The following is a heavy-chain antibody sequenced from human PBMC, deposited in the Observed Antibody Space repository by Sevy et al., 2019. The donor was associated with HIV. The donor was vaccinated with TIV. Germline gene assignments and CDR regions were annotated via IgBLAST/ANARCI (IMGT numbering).Heavy chain of an antibody. Sequence: GGSRRLSCIGSGFSFSYYGIHWVRQSPGKGLDWVALISHDGINEYYADSVKGRFTISRDNSKNTVYLERNSLRNEDTAIYFCANAYSGSYSHSYLYALDVWGQGTTVTVSS. CDR3: ANAYSGSYSHSYLYALDV. CDR1: GFSFSYYG. CDR2: ISHDGINE. J-gene: IGHJ6*02. D-gene: IGHD1-26*01. V-gene: IGHV3-30*18.